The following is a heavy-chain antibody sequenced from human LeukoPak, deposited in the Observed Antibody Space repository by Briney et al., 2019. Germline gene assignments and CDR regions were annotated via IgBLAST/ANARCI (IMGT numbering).Heavy chain of an antibody. J-gene: IGHJ6*02. D-gene: IGHD6-13*01. CDR1: GYTFTSYG. CDR2: INPNSGGT. Sequence: ASVKVSCKASGYTFTSYGISWVRRAPGQGLEWMGWINPNSGGTNYAQKFQGRVTMTRDTSISTAYMELSRLRSDDTAVYYCARDLGSSSWYYSYGMDVWGQGTTVTVSS. V-gene: IGHV1-2*02. CDR3: ARDLGSSSWYYSYGMDV.